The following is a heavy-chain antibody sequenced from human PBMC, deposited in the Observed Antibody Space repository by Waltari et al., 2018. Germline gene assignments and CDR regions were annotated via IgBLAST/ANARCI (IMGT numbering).Heavy chain of an antibody. CDR3: AREGVAGTDY. CDR1: GGSFSGYY. CDR2: INHSGST. J-gene: IGHJ4*02. D-gene: IGHD6-19*01. V-gene: IGHV4-34*01. Sequence: QVQLQQWGAGLLKPSETLSLTCAVYGGSFSGYYWSWIRQPPGKGLEWIGEINHSGSTNYNPSRKSRVTISVDTSKNQFSLKLSSVTAADTAVYYCAREGVAGTDYWGQGTLVTVSS.